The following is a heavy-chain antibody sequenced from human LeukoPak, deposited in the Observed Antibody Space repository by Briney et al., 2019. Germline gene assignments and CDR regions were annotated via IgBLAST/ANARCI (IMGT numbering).Heavy chain of an antibody. J-gene: IGHJ4*01. CDR3: PAVRRRGDSFAY. D-gene: IGHD1-1*01. CDR1: GFTFSSYW. CDR2: IYYSGST. Sequence: GSLRLSCAASGFTFSSYWMSWVRQPPGKGLEWIGSIYYSGSTYYNPSLRSRVTISVDTSKNQFSLKLSSVTAAATAVYSCPAVRRRGDSFAYGVQATLVTV. V-gene: IGHV4-39*07.